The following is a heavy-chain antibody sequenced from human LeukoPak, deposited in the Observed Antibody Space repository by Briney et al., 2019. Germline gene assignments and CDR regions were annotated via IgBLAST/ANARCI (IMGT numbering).Heavy chain of an antibody. J-gene: IGHJ6*03. Sequence: ASVKVSCKASGSTFTGYYIHWVRQAPGQGLEWMGWINPNNGDTNCAQKFQDRVTMTTDTSTSTAYMELRSLRSDDTAVYYCARDSGSYSSSSYMDVWGKGTTVTVSS. CDR3: ARDSGSYSSSSYMDV. D-gene: IGHD6-13*01. CDR2: INPNNGDT. V-gene: IGHV1-2*02. CDR1: GSTFTGYY.